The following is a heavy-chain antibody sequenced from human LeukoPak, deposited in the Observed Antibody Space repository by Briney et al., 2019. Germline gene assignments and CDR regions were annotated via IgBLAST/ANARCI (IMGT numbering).Heavy chain of an antibody. J-gene: IGHJ4*02. CDR2: INPNSGGT. CDR1: GYTFTGYY. V-gene: IGHV1-2*06. Sequence: ASVKVSCKASGYTFTGYYMHWVRQAPGQGLEWMGRINPNSGGTNYAQKFQGRVTMTRDTSISTAYMELSRLRSDDTAVYYCERGGVGANTFGVYWGQGTLVTVSS. D-gene: IGHD1-26*01. CDR3: ERGGVGANTFGVY.